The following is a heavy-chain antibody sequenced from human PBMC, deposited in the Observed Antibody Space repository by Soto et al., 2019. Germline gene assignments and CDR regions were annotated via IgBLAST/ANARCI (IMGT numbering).Heavy chain of an antibody. CDR2: INPSGGST. Sequence: ASVKVSCTASGYTFTSYYMHWVRQAPGQGLKWMGIINPSGGSTSYAQKFQGRVTMTRDTSTSTVYMELSSLRSEDTAVYYCAREIVAAVATPDYYYGMDVWGQGTTVTVSS. J-gene: IGHJ6*02. CDR1: GYTFTSYY. CDR3: AREIVAAVATPDYYYGMDV. D-gene: IGHD6-13*01. V-gene: IGHV1-46*01.